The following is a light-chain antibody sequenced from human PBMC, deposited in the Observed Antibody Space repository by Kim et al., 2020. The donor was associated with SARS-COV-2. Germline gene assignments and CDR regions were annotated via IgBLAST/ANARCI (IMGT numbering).Light chain of an antibody. V-gene: IGKV3-15*01. Sequence: LAGATGKRATLSCGASQSMTSYIAWYQQKPGQAPRLLIYGASTRATGIPARFSGSGSGTEFTLTISSLQSEDFAVYFCQQYSNWYTFGQGTKLEI. J-gene: IGKJ2*01. CDR3: QQYSNWYT. CDR1: QSMTSY. CDR2: GAS.